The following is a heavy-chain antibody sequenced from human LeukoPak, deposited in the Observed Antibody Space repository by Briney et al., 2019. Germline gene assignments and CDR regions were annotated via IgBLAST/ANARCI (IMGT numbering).Heavy chain of an antibody. CDR3: ARVAYSSSAVHWFDP. V-gene: IGHV3-53*01. J-gene: IGHJ5*02. Sequence: PGGSLRLSCAASGFTVSSNYMSWVRQAPGKGLEWVSVIYSGGSTYYADSVKGRFTISRDNSKNTLYLQMNSLRAEDTAVYYCARVAYSSSAVHWFDPWGQGTLVTVFS. D-gene: IGHD6-6*01. CDR1: GFTVSSNY. CDR2: IYSGGST.